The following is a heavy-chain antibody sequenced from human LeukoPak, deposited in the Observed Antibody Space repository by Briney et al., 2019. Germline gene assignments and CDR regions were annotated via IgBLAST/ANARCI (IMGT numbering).Heavy chain of an antibody. D-gene: IGHD4/OR15-4a*01. CDR3: ARDQFGTMGY. CDR2: IYYSGST. Sequence: SETLSLTCTVSGGSISSGGYYWSWIRQPPGKGLEWIGYIYYSGSTNYNPSLKSRVTISVDTSKNQFSLKLSSVTAADTAVYYCARDQFGTMGYWGQGTLVTVSS. CDR1: GGSISSGGYY. J-gene: IGHJ4*02. V-gene: IGHV4-61*08.